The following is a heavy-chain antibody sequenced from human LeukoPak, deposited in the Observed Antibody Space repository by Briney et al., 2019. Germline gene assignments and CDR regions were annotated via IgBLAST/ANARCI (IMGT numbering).Heavy chain of an antibody. CDR1: GGSISSYY. Sequence: PSETLSLTCTVSGGSISSYYWSWIRQPPGKGLEWIGYIYYSGSTNYNPSLKSRVTISVDTSKNQFSLKLSSVTAADTAVYCCARGLAAAGNLWFDPWGQGTLVTVSS. D-gene: IGHD6-13*01. J-gene: IGHJ5*02. CDR2: IYYSGST. V-gene: IGHV4-59*08. CDR3: ARGLAAAGNLWFDP.